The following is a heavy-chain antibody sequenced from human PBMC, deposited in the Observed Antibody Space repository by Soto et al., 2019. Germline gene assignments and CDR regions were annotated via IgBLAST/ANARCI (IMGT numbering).Heavy chain of an antibody. CDR3: HGMDV. Sequence: GESLKISCKGSGYTFSTYWIGWVRQMSGRGLEWMGIIYPGDSDVKYSPSFQGQVTISADKSISTAYLQWSSLKASDTATYYYHGMDVWGQGTTVTVSS. CDR1: GYTFSTYW. CDR2: IYPGDSDV. J-gene: IGHJ6*02. V-gene: IGHV5-51*01.